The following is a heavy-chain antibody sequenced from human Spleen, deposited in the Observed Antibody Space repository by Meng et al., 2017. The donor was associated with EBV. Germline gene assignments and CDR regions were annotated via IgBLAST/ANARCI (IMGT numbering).Heavy chain of an antibody. CDR2: IYWDDDK. CDR1: GFSLSTSGVG. V-gene: IGHV2-5*02. Sequence: QITLKESGPPLVKPTQTLTLTCTFSGFSLSTSGVGVGWIRQPPGKALEWLALIYWDDDKRYSPSLKSRLTITKDTSKNQVVLTMTNMDPVDTATYYCARLQRGYSGYDYYYFDYWGQGTLVTVSS. D-gene: IGHD5-12*01. CDR3: ARLQRGYSGYDYYYFDY. J-gene: IGHJ4*02.